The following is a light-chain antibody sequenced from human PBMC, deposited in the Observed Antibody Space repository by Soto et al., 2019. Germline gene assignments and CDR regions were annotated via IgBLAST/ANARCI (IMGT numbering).Light chain of an antibody. CDR2: GAS. CDR1: QSVSSN. V-gene: IGKV3-15*01. J-gene: IGKJ1*01. CDR3: QQYNNWPRT. Sequence: ELVMTQSPDTLSVSPGERATLSCRASQSVSSNLAWYQQKLGQAPRLLIYGASTRATGISAKFSGSGSGTEFTLTISSLQSEDFAIYYCQQYNNWPRTFGQGTKVDI.